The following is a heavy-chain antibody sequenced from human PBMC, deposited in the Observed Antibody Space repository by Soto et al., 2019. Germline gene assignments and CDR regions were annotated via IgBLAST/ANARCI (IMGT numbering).Heavy chain of an antibody. V-gene: IGHV4-61*01. Sequence: PSETLSLTCTVSGGSVVSGSYYWSWIRQPPGKGLEWIGYIYDSGSTNYNPSLKSRVTISVDTSKNQFSLKLSSVTAADTAVYYCARDDNSLNFDYWGQGNLVTVSS. D-gene: IGHD2-21*01. CDR2: IYDSGST. CDR3: ARDDNSLNFDY. CDR1: GGSVVSGSYY. J-gene: IGHJ4*02.